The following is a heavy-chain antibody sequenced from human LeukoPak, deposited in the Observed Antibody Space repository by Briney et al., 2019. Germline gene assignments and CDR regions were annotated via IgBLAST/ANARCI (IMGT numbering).Heavy chain of an antibody. Sequence: ASVKVSCKASGYTFSSHGFTWVRQAPGQGLEWMGWISGHNGNTNYAQKFQGRVTMTTDTSTSTAYMELRSLRSDDTAVYFCARDRGSSGSKKYYYYYGMDVWGRGTTVTVSS. D-gene: IGHD6-19*01. CDR1: GYTFSSHG. V-gene: IGHV1-18*01. CDR3: ARDRGSSGSKKYYYYYGMDV. J-gene: IGHJ6*02. CDR2: ISGHNGNT.